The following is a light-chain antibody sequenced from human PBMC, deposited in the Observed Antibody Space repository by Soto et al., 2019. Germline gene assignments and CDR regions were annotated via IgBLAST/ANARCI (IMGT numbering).Light chain of an antibody. CDR2: EVS. CDR3: NSYAGSNNWV. Sequence: QSALTQPASVSESPGQSITISCTGTSSDVGGYNYVSWYQQHPGKAPKLMIYEVSTRPSGVPDRFSGSKSGNTASLTVSGLQAEDEADYYCNSYAGSNNWVFGGGTKLTVL. CDR1: SSDVGGYNY. V-gene: IGLV2-8*01. J-gene: IGLJ3*02.